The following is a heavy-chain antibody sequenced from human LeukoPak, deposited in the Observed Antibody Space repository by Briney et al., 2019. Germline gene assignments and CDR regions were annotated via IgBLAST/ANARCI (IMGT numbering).Heavy chain of an antibody. Sequence: PGGSLRLSCGASGFTFSSYAMSWVRQAPGKGLEWVSAISGSGGSTYYADSVKGRFTISRDNSKNTLYLQMNSLRAEDTAVYYCANPRNIVVVPAAITFDWFDPWGQGTLVTVSS. J-gene: IGHJ5*02. V-gene: IGHV3-23*01. CDR2: ISGSGGST. CDR3: ANPRNIVVVPAAITFDWFDP. CDR1: GFTFSSYA. D-gene: IGHD2-2*02.